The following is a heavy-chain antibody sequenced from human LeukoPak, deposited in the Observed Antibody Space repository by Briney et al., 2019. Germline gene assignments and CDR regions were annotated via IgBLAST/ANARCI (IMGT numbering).Heavy chain of an antibody. Sequence: SETLSLTCTVSGGSISSYYWTWIRQPPGKGLEWIGYIYYTESTNYNPSLKSRVTISVDTSKNQFSLKLYSVTAADTAVYYCARDSWPEVVRFDYWGQGTLVTVSS. D-gene: IGHD1-14*01. J-gene: IGHJ4*02. CDR2: IYYTEST. V-gene: IGHV4-59*01. CDR3: ARDSWPEVVRFDY. CDR1: GGSISSYY.